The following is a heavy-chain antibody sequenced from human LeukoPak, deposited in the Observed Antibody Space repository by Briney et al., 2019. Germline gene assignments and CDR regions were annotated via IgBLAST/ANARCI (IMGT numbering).Heavy chain of an antibody. D-gene: IGHD3-10*01. J-gene: IGHJ5*02. V-gene: IGHV4-39*07. Sequence: KTSETLSLTCTVSGGSISSSSYYWGWIRQPPGKGLEWIGSIYYSGSTYYNPSLKSRVTISVDTSKNQFSLKLSSVTAADTAVYYCARAPYGSGSPYNWFDPWGQGTLVTVSS. CDR1: GGSISSSSYY. CDR2: IYYSGST. CDR3: ARAPYGSGSPYNWFDP.